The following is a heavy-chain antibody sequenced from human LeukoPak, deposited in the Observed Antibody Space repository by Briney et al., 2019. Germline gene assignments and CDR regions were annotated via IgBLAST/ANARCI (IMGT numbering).Heavy chain of an antibody. Sequence: GGSLRLSCAASGFTFSSYWIHWVRQAPGKGLVWVSRINSDGSSTTYADSVKGRFTISRDNAKNTLYLQMNSLRAEDTAVYYCARMAGSYAAPDYWGQGTLVTVSS. CDR2: INSDGSST. V-gene: IGHV3-74*01. D-gene: IGHD3-16*01. CDR3: ARMAGSYAAPDY. CDR1: GFTFSSYW. J-gene: IGHJ4*02.